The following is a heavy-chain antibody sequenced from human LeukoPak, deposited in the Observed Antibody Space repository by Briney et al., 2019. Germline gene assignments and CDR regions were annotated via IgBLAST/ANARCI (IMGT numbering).Heavy chain of an antibody. Sequence: PSETLSLTCTVSGGSISSSSYYWGWIRQPPGKGLEWIGSIYYSGSTYYNPSLKSRVTTSVDTSKNQFSLKLSSVTAADTAVYYCASGGYSGYGYYYYGMDVWGQGTTVTVSS. J-gene: IGHJ6*02. CDR2: IYYSGST. CDR3: ASGGYSGYGYYYYGMDV. CDR1: GGSISSSSYY. V-gene: IGHV4-39*01. D-gene: IGHD5-12*01.